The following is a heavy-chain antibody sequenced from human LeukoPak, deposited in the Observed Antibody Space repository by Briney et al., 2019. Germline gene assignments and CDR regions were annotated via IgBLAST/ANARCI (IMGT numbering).Heavy chain of an antibody. CDR2: INPNSGGT. J-gene: IGHJ6*03. D-gene: IGHD4-23*01. CDR1: GYTFTGYY. CDR3: AKPHGTVVSYYYYMDV. Sequence: ASVKVSCKASGYTFTGYYMHWVRQAPGQGLEWMGWINPNSGGTNYAQKFQGWVTMTRDTSISTAYMELSRLRAEDTAVYYCAKPHGTVVSYYYYMDVWGKGTTVTVSS. V-gene: IGHV1-2*04.